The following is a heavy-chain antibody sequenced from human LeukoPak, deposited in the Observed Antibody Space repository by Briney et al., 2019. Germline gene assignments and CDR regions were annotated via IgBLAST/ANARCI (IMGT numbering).Heavy chain of an antibody. CDR2: MNPNSGNT. CDR1: GYTFTSYD. V-gene: IGHV1-8*03. J-gene: IGHJ4*02. Sequence: GASVKVSCKASGYTFTSYDINWVRQATGQELEWMGWMNPNSGNTGYAQKFQGRVTITRNTSISTAYMELSSLRSEDTAVYYCARSYSGSYWFDYWGQGTLVTVSS. CDR3: ARSYSGSYWFDY. D-gene: IGHD1-26*01.